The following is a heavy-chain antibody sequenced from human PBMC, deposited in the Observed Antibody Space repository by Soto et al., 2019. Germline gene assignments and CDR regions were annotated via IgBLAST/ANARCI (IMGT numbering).Heavy chain of an antibody. CDR3: AKAFYFWPDAFDI. J-gene: IGHJ3*02. D-gene: IGHD3-10*01. V-gene: IGHV3-23*01. CDR2: ISGSGGST. Sequence: PGGSLRLSCAASGSTFSSYAMSWVRQAPGKGLEWVSAISGSGGSTYYADSVKGRFTISRDNSKNTLYLQMNSLRAEDTAVYYCAKAFYFWPDAFDIWGQGTMVTVSS. CDR1: GSTFSSYA.